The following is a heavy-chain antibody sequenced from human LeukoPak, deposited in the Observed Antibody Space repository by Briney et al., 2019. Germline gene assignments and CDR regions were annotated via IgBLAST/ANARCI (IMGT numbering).Heavy chain of an antibody. V-gene: IGHV4-39*01. J-gene: IGHJ4*02. CDR1: GGSISSSSYY. D-gene: IGHD6-19*01. CDR3: ARLGSSGWYIIDY. Sequence: SETLSLTCTVSGGSISSSSYYWGWIRQPPGKGLEWIGSIYYSGSTYYNPSLKSRVTISVDTSKNQFSLKLSSVTAADTAVYYCARLGSSGWYIIDYWGQGTLVTVSS. CDR2: IYYSGST.